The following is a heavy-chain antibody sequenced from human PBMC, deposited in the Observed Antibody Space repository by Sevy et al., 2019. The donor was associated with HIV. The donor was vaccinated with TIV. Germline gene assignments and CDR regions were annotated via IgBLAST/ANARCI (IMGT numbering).Heavy chain of an antibody. D-gene: IGHD6-19*01. Sequence: GGSLRLSYAISGFTVNDKYINWVRQAPGKGLEWVSVIFSSGSTYYADSAKGRFTISRDNSKNTVYLQMNSVRAEDTAVYYCVSLFLSYRSGWSYFDYWGQGTLVTVSS. CDR2: IFSSGST. CDR3: VSLFLSYRSGWSYFDY. J-gene: IGHJ4*02. CDR1: GFTVNDKY. V-gene: IGHV3-66*02.